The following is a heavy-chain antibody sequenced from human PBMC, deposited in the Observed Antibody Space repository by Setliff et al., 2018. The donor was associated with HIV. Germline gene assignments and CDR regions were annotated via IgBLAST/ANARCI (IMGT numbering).Heavy chain of an antibody. CDR3: ARVGSYWSTFDY. Sequence: ASVKVSCKASGYTLTTFGISWVRQARGQGLEWMGWINTETGNPMYAQRFRGRFVFSLDTSVSTAYLQITSLKTEDTAMYYCARVGSYWSTFDYWGQGALVTVSS. V-gene: IGHV7-4-1*02. J-gene: IGHJ4*02. CDR2: INTETGNP. D-gene: IGHD1-26*01. CDR1: GYTLTTFG.